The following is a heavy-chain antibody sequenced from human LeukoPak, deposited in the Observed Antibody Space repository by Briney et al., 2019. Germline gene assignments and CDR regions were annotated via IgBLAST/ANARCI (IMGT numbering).Heavy chain of an antibody. CDR1: GFTFSDYY. Sequence: GGTLRLSCAASGFTFSDYYMSWIRQAPGKGLEWVSYISGTGLTIYYADSVKGRFTISRDNGKNSVYLQMNSLRPEDTAVYDCASGDHGDYEVYWGQGTLVTVSS. V-gene: IGHV3-11*04. CDR3: ASGDHGDYEVY. CDR2: ISGTGLTI. D-gene: IGHD4-17*01. J-gene: IGHJ1*01.